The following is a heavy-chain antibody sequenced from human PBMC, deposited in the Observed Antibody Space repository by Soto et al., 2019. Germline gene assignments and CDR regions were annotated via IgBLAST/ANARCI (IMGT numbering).Heavy chain of an antibody. CDR3: AQSACSRPWDAPFDY. V-gene: IGHV3-9*01. CDR1: GSTFDDYA. Sequence: PGGFLRLSLAALGSTFDDYAMPWVRRSPGKRVEWVSGISWNSGTIGYADSVKGRFTISRDKAKTSLYLQMRALRAQDTALYNCAQSACSRPWDAPFDYWGQGTLVTVPQ. D-gene: IGHD2-2*01. CDR2: ISWNSGTI. J-gene: IGHJ4*02.